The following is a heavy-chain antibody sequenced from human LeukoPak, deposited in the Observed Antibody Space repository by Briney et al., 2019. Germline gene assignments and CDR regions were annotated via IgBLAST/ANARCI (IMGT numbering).Heavy chain of an antibody. J-gene: IGHJ4*02. Sequence: GASVKVSCKASGYTITGYYMHWVRQAPGQGLEWMGWMNPNSGNTGYAQKFQGRVTMTRNTSISTAYMELSSLRSEDTAVYYCARAGGYCGRISCPYYFDYWGQGSLVAVSS. D-gene: IGHD2-15*01. CDR1: GYTITGYY. V-gene: IGHV1-8*02. CDR3: ARAGGYCGRISCPYYFDY. CDR2: MNPNSGNT.